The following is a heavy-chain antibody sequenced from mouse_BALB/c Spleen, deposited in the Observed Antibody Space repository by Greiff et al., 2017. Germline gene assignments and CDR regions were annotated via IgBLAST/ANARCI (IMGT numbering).Heavy chain of an antibody. Sequence: EVNVVESGGGLVQPGGSRKLSCAASGFTFSSFGMHWVRQAPEKGLEWVAYISSGSSTIYYADTVKGRFTISRDNPKNTLFLQMTSLRSEDTAMYYCARWDYGSSYGFAYWGQGTLVTVSA. V-gene: IGHV5-17*02. J-gene: IGHJ3*01. CDR1: GFTFSSFG. D-gene: IGHD1-1*01. CDR3: ARWDYGSSYGFAY. CDR2: ISSGSSTI.